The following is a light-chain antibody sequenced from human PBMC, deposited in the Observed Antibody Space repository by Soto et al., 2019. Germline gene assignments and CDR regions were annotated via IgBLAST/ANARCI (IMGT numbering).Light chain of an antibody. J-gene: IGLJ2*01. CDR3: CSYAGPSNYVV. CDR2: EVS. V-gene: IGLV2-23*02. Sequence: QSALTQPASVSGSPGQSITISCTGTSSDVGNYNLVSWYQQHPGTGPKLMIYEVSKRPSGVSNRFSGSKSGNAASLTISGLQAEDEADYYCCSYAGPSNYVVFGGGTKLTVL. CDR1: SSDVGNYNL.